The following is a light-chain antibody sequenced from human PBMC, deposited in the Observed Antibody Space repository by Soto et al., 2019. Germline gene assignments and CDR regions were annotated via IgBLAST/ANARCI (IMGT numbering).Light chain of an antibody. Sequence: QPALTQPASGSGSPGGSITVFCTGTSIAVSNYHLVSRYPLRPARDPLLLIYSGAKRPSGLSNCFSASKSGTTASLTIYALQADDEPDYSYCSYTGSSPYVFATGTQATVL. CDR2: SGA. J-gene: IGLJ1*01. CDR3: CSYTGSSPYV. CDR1: SIAVSNYHL. V-gene: IGLV2-23*01.